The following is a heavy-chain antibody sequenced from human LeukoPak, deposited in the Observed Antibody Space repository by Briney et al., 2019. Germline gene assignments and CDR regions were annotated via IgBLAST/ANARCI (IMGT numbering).Heavy chain of an antibody. D-gene: IGHD6-13*01. J-gene: IGHJ4*02. CDR3: AREGGSSWYGGGDY. Sequence: GTSLRLSCAASGFTFESYTIHWVRQAPGKGLEWVSSISSSSSYIYYADSVKGRFTISRDNAKNSLSLQMNSLRAEDTAVYYGAREGGSSWYGGGDYWGQGTLVTVSS. V-gene: IGHV3-21*01. CDR2: ISSSSSYI. CDR1: GFTFESYT.